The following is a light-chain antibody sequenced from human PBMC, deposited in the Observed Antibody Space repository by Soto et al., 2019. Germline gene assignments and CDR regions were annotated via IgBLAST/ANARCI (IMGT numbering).Light chain of an antibody. V-gene: IGKV1-5*03. J-gene: IGKJ2*01. CDR1: QTLSSR. CDR2: KAS. Sequence: DIQMTQSPSTLSASVGDRVTITCRASQTLSSRLAWYQEKPGKAPKLLIYKASILESGVPSRFSGSGSGTEFTLTISSLQPDDFANYYCHQYNGFSYTFGQGTKLEIK. CDR3: HQYNGFSYT.